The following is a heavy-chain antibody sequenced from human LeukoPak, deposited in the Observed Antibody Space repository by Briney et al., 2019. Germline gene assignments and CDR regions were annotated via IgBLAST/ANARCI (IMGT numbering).Heavy chain of an antibody. CDR2: INPNSGDT. Sequence: GASVKVSCKASGYTFTGYYMHWVRQAPGQGLEWTGWINPNSGDTNYAQKFQGRVTMTRDTSISTAYMELSRLRSDDTAVYYCAREGYYDSSGYLHVPAFDYWGQGTLVTVSS. D-gene: IGHD3-22*01. CDR1: GYTFTGYY. J-gene: IGHJ4*02. CDR3: AREGYYDSSGYLHVPAFDY. V-gene: IGHV1-2*02.